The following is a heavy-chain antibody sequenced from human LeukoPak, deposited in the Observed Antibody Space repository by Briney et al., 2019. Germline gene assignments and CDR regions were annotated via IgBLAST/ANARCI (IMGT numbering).Heavy chain of an antibody. Sequence: QPGGSLRLSCSASGFTFGDYALTWFRQAPGKGLEWVGIIRSKAYSGAADYAASVKGRFIISRDDSKSIAYLQMNSLQIDDTAVYYCTRTPPDAGWFDPWGQGTLVTVSS. D-gene: IGHD1-14*01. CDR2: IRSKAYSGAA. V-gene: IGHV3-49*03. CDR1: GFTFGDYA. J-gene: IGHJ5*02. CDR3: TRTPPDAGWFDP.